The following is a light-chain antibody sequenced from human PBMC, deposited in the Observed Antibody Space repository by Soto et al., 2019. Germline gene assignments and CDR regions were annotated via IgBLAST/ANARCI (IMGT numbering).Light chain of an antibody. CDR1: SSDVGGYNY. V-gene: IGLV2-14*01. CDR3: SSYTSSSTLVV. CDR2: DVS. J-gene: IGLJ2*01. Sequence: QCALTQPASVSGSPGPSSTISCTGTSSDVGGYNYVSWYQQHPGKAPKLMIYDVSNRPSGVSNRFSGSKSGNTASLTISGLQAEDEADYYCSSYTSSSTLVVFVGGTKLTVL.